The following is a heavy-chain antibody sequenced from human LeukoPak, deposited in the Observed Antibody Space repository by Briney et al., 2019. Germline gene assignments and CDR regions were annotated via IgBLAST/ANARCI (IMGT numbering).Heavy chain of an antibody. V-gene: IGHV3-23*01. Sequence: GGSLRLSCAASGFTFSSYWMHWVRQAPGKGLEWVSAISGSGGSTYYADSVKGRFTISRDNSKNTLYLQMNSLRAEDTAVYYCAKDGILEAATDDYWGQGTLVTVSS. J-gene: IGHJ4*02. D-gene: IGHD2-15*01. CDR1: GFTFSSYW. CDR2: ISGSGGST. CDR3: AKDGILEAATDDY.